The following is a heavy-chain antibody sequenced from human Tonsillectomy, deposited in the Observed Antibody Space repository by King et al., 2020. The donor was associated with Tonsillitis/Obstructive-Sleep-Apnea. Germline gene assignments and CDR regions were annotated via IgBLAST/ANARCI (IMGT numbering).Heavy chain of an antibody. CDR2: IYYSGST. D-gene: IGHD2-8*01. V-gene: IGHV4-59*01. Sequence: MQLQESGPGLVKTSETLSLTCTVSGGSISSYYWSWIRQPPGKGLEWIGYIYYSGSTNYNPSLKSRVTISIYTSKNQFSLKLSSVTAADTAVYYCARDMVLEAGGDAFDIWGQGTMVTVSS. CDR3: ARDMVLEAGGDAFDI. J-gene: IGHJ3*02. CDR1: GGSISSYY.